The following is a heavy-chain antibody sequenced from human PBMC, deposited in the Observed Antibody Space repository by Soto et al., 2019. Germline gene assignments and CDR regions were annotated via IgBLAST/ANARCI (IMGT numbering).Heavy chain of an antibody. Sequence: QVQLVESGGGVVQPGRSLRLSCAASGLTIRSYAMHWVRQAPGKGLEWVAVISYDGSKKFHADAVKGRFTISRDNSKNTLYLQMNSLRAEDTAVSYCARDRAVAAPNWFDPWGQGTLVTVSS. CDR2: ISYDGSKK. CDR1: GLTIRSYA. J-gene: IGHJ5*02. CDR3: ARDRAVAAPNWFDP. D-gene: IGHD6-19*01. V-gene: IGHV3-30-3*01.